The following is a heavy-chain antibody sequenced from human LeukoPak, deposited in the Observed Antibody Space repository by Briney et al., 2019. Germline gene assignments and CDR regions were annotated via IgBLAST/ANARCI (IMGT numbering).Heavy chain of an antibody. J-gene: IGHJ4*02. CDR3: AKGAYDYIEIAYFDY. CDR1: GFTFSNYW. D-gene: IGHD5-12*01. CDR2: INRDGSTT. V-gene: IGHV3-74*01. Sequence: PGGSLRLSCAASGFTFSNYWVHWVRQAPGKGLVWVSRINRDGSTTNYADSVKGRFTVSRDNAKNTLNLQMNSLRAEDTAVYYWAKGAYDYIEIAYFDYWGQGSLVTVSS.